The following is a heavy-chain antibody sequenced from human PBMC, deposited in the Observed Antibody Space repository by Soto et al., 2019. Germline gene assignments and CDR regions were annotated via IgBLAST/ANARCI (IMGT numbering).Heavy chain of an antibody. CDR3: ARGYGDYYYYYIDV. CDR2: INHSGST. Sequence: SETLSLTCAVYGGSFSGYYWSWIRQPPGKGLEWIGEINHSGSTNYNPSLKSRVTISVDTSKNQFSLKLSSVTAADTAVYYCARGYGDYYYYYIDVWGKGTTVTVSS. V-gene: IGHV4-34*01. CDR1: GGSFSGYY. D-gene: IGHD4-17*01. J-gene: IGHJ6*03.